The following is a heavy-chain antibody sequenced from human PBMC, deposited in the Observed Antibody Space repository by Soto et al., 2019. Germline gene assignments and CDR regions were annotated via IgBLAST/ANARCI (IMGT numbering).Heavy chain of an antibody. J-gene: IGHJ4*02. D-gene: IGHD6-19*01. Sequence: WGSLRLSCTSSGFTVGGSAMRCFRHSSGRGRCVVGHIRSKTNSYATAYAESVKGRFTISRDDSMNTAYLQMNSLKTEDTAVYFCTRQTDAVQWLVVPTDYNFDYWGQGTLVTVSS. V-gene: IGHV3-73*01. CDR2: IRSKTNSYAT. CDR3: TRQTDAVQWLVVPTDYNFDY. CDR1: GFTVGGSA.